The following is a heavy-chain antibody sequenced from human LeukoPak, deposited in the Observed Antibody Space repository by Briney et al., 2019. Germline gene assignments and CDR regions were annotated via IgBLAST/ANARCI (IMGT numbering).Heavy chain of an antibody. Sequence: GVSLRLSCSASGFTLCSYIMHCFRPAPLKGLYYVSAISSYGGSTYYANSVKDRFTISRDNSKNTVYLQMGSLRTEDMAVYYCARISRSHDYDYWGQGTLVTVSS. CDR3: ARISRSHDYDY. CDR2: ISSYGGST. J-gene: IGHJ4*02. D-gene: IGHD6-6*01. V-gene: IGHV3-64*01. CDR1: GFTLCSYI.